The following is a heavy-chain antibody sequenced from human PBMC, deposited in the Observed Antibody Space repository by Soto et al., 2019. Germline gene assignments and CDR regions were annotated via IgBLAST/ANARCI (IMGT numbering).Heavy chain of an antibody. CDR2: IWYDGSIK. J-gene: IGHJ4*02. Sequence: VHLVESGGGVVQPGRSLRLSCAASGSTFSYYGMNWVRQAPGKGPEWVAVIWYDGSIKYYAESMKGRFSISRDNSKNTLYLNMNSLRTEDTAVYYCARDGGSHGPSYFDSWGQGSQVIVSS. CDR3: ARDGGSHGPSYFDS. D-gene: IGHD3-16*01. CDR1: GSTFSYYG. V-gene: IGHV3-33*01.